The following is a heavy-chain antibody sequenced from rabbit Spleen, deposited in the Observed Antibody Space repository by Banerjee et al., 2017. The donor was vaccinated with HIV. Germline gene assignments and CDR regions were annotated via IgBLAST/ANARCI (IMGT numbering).Heavy chain of an antibody. Sequence: QEQLEESGGGLVKPEGSLTLTCKASGFDLSSGYYMCWVRQAPGKGLEWIACIYVGGAVTYYASWAKGRFTISKTSSTTVTLQMTSLTAADTATYFCARDDGKAGDFNLWGPGTLVTVS. J-gene: IGHJ4*01. CDR3: ARDDGKAGDFNL. D-gene: IGHD2-1*01. V-gene: IGHV1S45*01. CDR1: GFDLSSGYY. CDR2: IYVGGAVT.